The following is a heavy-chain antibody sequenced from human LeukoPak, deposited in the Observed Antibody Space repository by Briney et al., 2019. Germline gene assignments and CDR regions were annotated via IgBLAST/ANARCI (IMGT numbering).Heavy chain of an antibody. Sequence: GGSLRLSCAASGFTFTDYWMTWVPQAPGKGLEWVAHIKQDGSEKYYGDSVKGRFTISRDNAKNLVYLQMNSLGAEDTAVYYCARGWNYAFRFDYWGQGTLVTVSS. CDR1: GFTFTDYW. D-gene: IGHD1-7*01. V-gene: IGHV3-7*01. CDR3: ARGWNYAFRFDY. J-gene: IGHJ4*02. CDR2: IKQDGSEK.